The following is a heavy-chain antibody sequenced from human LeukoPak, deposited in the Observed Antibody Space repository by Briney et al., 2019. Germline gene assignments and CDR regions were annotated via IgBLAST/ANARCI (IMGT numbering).Heavy chain of an antibody. CDR2: IKQDGSEK. V-gene: IGHV3-7*01. D-gene: IGHD6-19*01. CDR1: GFTFSNYW. Sequence: GGSLRLSCAASGFTFSNYWMSWIRQAPGKGLEWVANIKQDGSEKFYVDSVKGRLTISRDNAKNSLYLQMNSLRVEDTAVYYCARVQGSSGPGIFEYWGQGTLVTVSS. J-gene: IGHJ4*02. CDR3: ARVQGSSGPGIFEY.